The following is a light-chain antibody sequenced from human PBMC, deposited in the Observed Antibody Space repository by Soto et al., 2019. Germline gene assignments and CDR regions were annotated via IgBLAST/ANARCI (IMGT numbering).Light chain of an antibody. J-gene: IGKJ4*01. CDR1: QSVSSDY. Sequence: EIVLTQSPGTLSLSPGERATLSCRASQSVSSDYLAWYQQKPGQTPKVLIYRASSRATGIPDRFSGSGSWTDFTLPISRLEPEDFVVYYCQKYGSSPLTFGGGTKVEIK. V-gene: IGKV3-20*01. CDR2: RAS. CDR3: QKYGSSPLT.